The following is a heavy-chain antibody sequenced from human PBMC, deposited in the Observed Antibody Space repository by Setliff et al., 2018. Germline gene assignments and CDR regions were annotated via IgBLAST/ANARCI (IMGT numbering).Heavy chain of an antibody. CDR2: IIPIFGTA. CDR1: GGTFSSYA. D-gene: IGHD3-3*01. V-gene: IGHV1-69*06. J-gene: IGHJ6*03. CDR3: ARGRHPPWSGYPYCYMDV. Sequence: SVKVSCKASGGTFSSYAISWVRQAPGQGLEWMGRIIPIFGTANYAQKFQGRVTITADKSTSTAYMELSSLRSEDTAAYYCARGRHPPWSGYPYCYMDVWGKGTTVTVSS.